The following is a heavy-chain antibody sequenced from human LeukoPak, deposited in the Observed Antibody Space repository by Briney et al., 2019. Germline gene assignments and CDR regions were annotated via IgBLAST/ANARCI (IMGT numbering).Heavy chain of an antibody. V-gene: IGHV3-7*01. Sequence: GGSLRLSCAASGFTFSSYWMSWVRQAPGEGLEWVANIKQDGSEKYYVDSVKGRFTISRDNAKNSLYLQMNSLRAEDTAVYYCARVLAAAGITRYYYYGMDVWGQGTTVTVSS. CDR2: IKQDGSEK. J-gene: IGHJ6*02. CDR3: ARVLAAAGITRYYYYGMDV. CDR1: GFTFSSYW. D-gene: IGHD6-13*01.